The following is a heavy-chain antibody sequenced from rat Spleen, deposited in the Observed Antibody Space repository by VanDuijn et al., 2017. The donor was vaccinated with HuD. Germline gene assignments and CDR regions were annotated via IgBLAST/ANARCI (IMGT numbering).Heavy chain of an antibody. CDR1: GFTFSNYD. J-gene: IGHJ3*01. V-gene: IGHV5S23*01. CDR3: ARQDTSGYSNWFAY. CDR2: ISSDGGRN. Sequence: EVQLVESDGGLVQPGRSLKLSCAASGFTFSNYDMAWVRQAPTKGLEWVATISSDGGRNFYRDSVKGRFTVSRDNSKSTLYLQVDSLRSEDTATYYCARQDTSGYSNWFAYWGQGTLVTVSS. D-gene: IGHD4-3*01.